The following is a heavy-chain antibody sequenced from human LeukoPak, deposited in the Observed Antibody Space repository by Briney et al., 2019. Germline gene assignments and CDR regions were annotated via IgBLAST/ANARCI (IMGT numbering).Heavy chain of an antibody. CDR1: GYTFTSYG. D-gene: IGHD3-10*01. CDR2: ISAYNGNT. V-gene: IGHV1-18*01. J-gene: IGHJ6*03. CDR3: AREAYASGSFRTDYYYMDV. Sequence: ASVKVSCKAAGYTFTSYGISWVRQAPGQGLEWMGWISAYNGNTKYAQKLQGRVTMTRDTSISTAYMELSRLRSDDTAVYYCAREAYASGSFRTDYYYMDVWGKGTTVTISS.